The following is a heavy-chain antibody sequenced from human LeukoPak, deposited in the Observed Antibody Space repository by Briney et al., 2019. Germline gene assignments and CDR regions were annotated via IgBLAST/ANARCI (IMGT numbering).Heavy chain of an antibody. CDR2: IYYSGST. CDR3: TRGTLGEVPAALGRAYYYYYMDV. D-gene: IGHD2-2*01. Sequence: SETLSLTCTVSGGSISSYYWSWIRQPPGKGLEWIGYIYYSGSTNYNPSLKSRVTISVDTSKNQFSLKLSSVTAADTAVYYCTRGTLGEVPAALGRAYYYYYMDVWGEGTTVTVSS. CDR1: GGSISSYY. V-gene: IGHV4-59*01. J-gene: IGHJ6*03.